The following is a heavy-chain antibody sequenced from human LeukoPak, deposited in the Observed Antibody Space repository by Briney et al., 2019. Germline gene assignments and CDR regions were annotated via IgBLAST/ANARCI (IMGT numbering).Heavy chain of an antibody. D-gene: IGHD6-13*01. V-gene: IGHV4-59*01. CDR1: GGSISHYY. Sequence: SETLSLTCTVSGGSISHYYWSWIRQPPGKGLEWIGYIYYSGSINYNPSLKSRVTIAVDTSKNQFSLKLGSVTAADTAVYYCAREGDGIAADYWGQGTLVTVSS. CDR2: IYYSGSI. CDR3: AREGDGIAADY. J-gene: IGHJ4*02.